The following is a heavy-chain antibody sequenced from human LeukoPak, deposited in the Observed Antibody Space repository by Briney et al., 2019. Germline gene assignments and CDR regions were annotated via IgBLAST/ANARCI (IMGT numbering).Heavy chain of an antibody. CDR1: GFTFSSYS. J-gene: IGHJ4*02. D-gene: IGHD3-10*01. Sequence: GGSLRLSCAASGFTFSSYSMNWVRQAPGKGLEWVSSISSSSSYIYYADSVKGRFTISRDNAKNSLYLQMNSLRAEDTAVYYCARDALPYYYGSGRNFGYYFDYWGQGTLVTVSS. V-gene: IGHV3-21*01. CDR3: ARDALPYYYGSGRNFGYYFDY. CDR2: ISSSSSYI.